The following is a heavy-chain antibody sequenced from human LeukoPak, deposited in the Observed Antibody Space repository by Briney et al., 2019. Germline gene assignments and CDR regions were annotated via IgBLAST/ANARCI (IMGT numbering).Heavy chain of an antibody. CDR1: GFTFNLFA. CDR2: ISESGDKT. Sequence: PGVSLRLSCAASGFTFNLFAMNWVRQAPGKGLEWVSLISESGDKTYYEDSVKGRFTIARDNSKSTLFLQMNSLRAEDTALYYCAKGAWFDNWGQGTLVTVSS. J-gene: IGHJ4*02. CDR3: AKGAWFDN. V-gene: IGHV3-23*01.